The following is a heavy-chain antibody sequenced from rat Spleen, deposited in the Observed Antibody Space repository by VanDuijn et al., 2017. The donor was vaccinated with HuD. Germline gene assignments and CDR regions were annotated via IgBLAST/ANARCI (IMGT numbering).Heavy chain of an antibody. D-gene: IGHD2-1*01. CDR1: GFSFSDYY. J-gene: IGHJ2*01. Sequence: EVQLVESGGGLVQPGRSMKLSCAASGFSFSDYYMAWVRQAPTKGLDWVASISTGGGVTYYRDSVKGRFTLSRDNARSTLFLQMDSLRSEDTATYFCVTWGLDYWGQGVMVTVSS. CDR2: ISTGGGVT. V-gene: IGHV5-25*01. CDR3: VTWGLDY.